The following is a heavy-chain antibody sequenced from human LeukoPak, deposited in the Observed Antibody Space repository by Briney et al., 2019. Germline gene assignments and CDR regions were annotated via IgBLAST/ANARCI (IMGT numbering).Heavy chain of an antibody. V-gene: IGHV3-9*01. Sequence: GRSLRHSCAASGFTFDDYAMHWVRQAPGKGLEWVSFISWNSGSILYADSVKGRFSISRDNAKNSLYLQMNSLRAEDTAFYYCAQALRDTFYFYYMDVWGKGTTVTVSS. CDR1: GFTFDDYA. CDR2: ISWNSGSI. D-gene: IGHD5-18*01. CDR3: AQALRDTFYFYYMDV. J-gene: IGHJ6*03.